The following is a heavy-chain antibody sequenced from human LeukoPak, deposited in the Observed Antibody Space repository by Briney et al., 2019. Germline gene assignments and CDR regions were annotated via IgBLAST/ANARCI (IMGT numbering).Heavy chain of an antibody. CDR2: IRYDGSNK. CDR3: AKSSGSGFDH. CDR1: GFTFSDYN. Sequence: GGSLRLSCAASGFTFSDYNMRWIRQAPGKGLEWVAFIRYDGSNKYYADSVKGRFTISRDNSKNTVSLQMNSLRAEDTAVYYCAKSSGSGFDHWGQGTLVTVSS. V-gene: IGHV3-30*02. J-gene: IGHJ4*02. D-gene: IGHD1-26*01.